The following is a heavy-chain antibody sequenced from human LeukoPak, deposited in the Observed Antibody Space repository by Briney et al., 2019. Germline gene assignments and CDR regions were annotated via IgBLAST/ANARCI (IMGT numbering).Heavy chain of an antibody. V-gene: IGHV3-30*18. CDR3: AKDRGGGTYPTYFDY. CDR2: ISYDGSNK. Sequence: GRSLRLSCAASGFTFSSYGMHWVRQAPGQGLEWVAVISYDGSNKYYADSVKGRFTISRDNSKNTLYLQMNSLRAEDTAVYYCAKDRGGGTYPTYFDYWGQGTLVTVSS. J-gene: IGHJ4*02. CDR1: GFTFSSYG. D-gene: IGHD1-26*01.